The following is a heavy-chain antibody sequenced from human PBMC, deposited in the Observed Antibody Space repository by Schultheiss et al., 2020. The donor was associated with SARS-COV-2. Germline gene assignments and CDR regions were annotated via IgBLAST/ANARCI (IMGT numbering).Heavy chain of an antibody. CDR2: INSDGSST. D-gene: IGHD6-6*01. CDR1: GFTFSSYW. V-gene: IGHV3-74*01. Sequence: GGSLRLSCVASGFTFSSYWMHWVRQAPGKGLVWVSRINSDGSSTSYADSVKGRFTISRDNAKNTLYLQMNSLRAEDTAVYYCAKDIAARPGYFDYWGQGTLVTVSS. CDR3: AKDIAARPGYFDY. J-gene: IGHJ4*02.